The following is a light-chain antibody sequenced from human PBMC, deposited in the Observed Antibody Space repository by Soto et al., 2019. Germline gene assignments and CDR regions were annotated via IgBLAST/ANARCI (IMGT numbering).Light chain of an antibody. Sequence: EIVLTQSRATLSLSPGERATLSCGASQSVSRSSLAWYQQKPGLAPRLLIYDASTRATGIPDRFSGSGSGTDFTLTISSLEPEDFAVYYCQQYGSSPLTFGQGTRLEIK. CDR3: QQYGSSPLT. V-gene: IGKV3D-20*01. CDR1: QSVSRSS. J-gene: IGKJ5*01. CDR2: DAS.